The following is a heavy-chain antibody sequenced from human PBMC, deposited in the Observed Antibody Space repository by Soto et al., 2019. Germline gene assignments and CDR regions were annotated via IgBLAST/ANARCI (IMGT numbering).Heavy chain of an antibody. CDR2: ISAYNGNT. V-gene: IGHV1-18*01. J-gene: IGHJ5*02. CDR3: ARVITMIVVVEGRWFDP. CDR1: GYTFTSYG. Sequence: ASVKVSCKASGYTFTSYGISWVRQAPGQGLEWMGWISAYNGNTNYAQKLQGRVTMTTDTSTSTAYMELRSLRSDDTAVYYCARVITMIVVVEGRWFDPWGLGTLVTVSS. D-gene: IGHD3-22*01.